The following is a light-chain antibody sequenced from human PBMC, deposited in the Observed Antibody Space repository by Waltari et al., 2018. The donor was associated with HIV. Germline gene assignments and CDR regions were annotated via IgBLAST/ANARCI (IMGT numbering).Light chain of an antibody. J-gene: IGKJ4*01. Sequence: EIVLTQSPGTLSLSPGERASLSCRASQSIFSNYLAWYQQKPGQAPRLLIYDASSRATDIPDRFSGSGSGTDFTLTISGLEPEDVAVYFCQQYGTSPLTFGGGTKVEMK. CDR3: QQYGTSPLT. V-gene: IGKV3-20*01. CDR2: DAS. CDR1: QSIFSNY.